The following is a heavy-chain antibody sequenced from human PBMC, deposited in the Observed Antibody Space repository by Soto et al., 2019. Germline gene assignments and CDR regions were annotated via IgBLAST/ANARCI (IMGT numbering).Heavy chain of an antibody. J-gene: IGHJ6*02. D-gene: IGHD2-2*01. CDR3: ARQRCSSTSCYAPYYYGMDV. V-gene: IGHV4-31*02. CDR2: IYYSGST. Sequence: KPSETLSLTCTVSGGSISSGGYYWSWIRQHPGKGLEWIGYIYYSGSTYYNPSLKSRVTISVDTSKNQFSLKLSSVTAADTAVYYCARQRCSSTSCYAPYYYGMDVWGQGTTVTVSS. CDR1: GGSISSGGYY.